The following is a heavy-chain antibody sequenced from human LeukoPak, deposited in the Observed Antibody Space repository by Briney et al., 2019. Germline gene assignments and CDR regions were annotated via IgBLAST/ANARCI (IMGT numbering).Heavy chain of an antibody. CDR1: GYTFTGYY. D-gene: IGHD4-23*01. V-gene: IGHV1-2*02. Sequence: GASVKVSCKASGYTFTGYYMHWVRQAPGQGLEWMGWINPNSGGTNYAQKFQGRVTMTRDTSISTAYMELSRLRSDDTAVYYCARSETVVTPSHYFDYWGQGTLVTVSS. CDR3: ARSETVVTPSHYFDY. J-gene: IGHJ4*02. CDR2: INPNSGGT.